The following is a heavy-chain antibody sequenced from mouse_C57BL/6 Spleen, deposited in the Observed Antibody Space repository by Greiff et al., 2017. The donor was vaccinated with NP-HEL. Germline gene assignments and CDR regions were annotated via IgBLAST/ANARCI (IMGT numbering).Heavy chain of an antibody. CDR1: GYTFTNYW. V-gene: IGHV1-7*01. CDR2: INPSSGYT. J-gene: IGHJ2*01. Sequence: VQLQQSGAELAKPGASVKLSCKASGYTFTNYWMHWVKQRPGQGLEWFGYINPSSGYTTYNQKFKDKATLTADKSSSTAYMQLSSLTYEDSAVYYCARDTHSPYGGKGTTLTVSS. CDR3: ARDTHSPY.